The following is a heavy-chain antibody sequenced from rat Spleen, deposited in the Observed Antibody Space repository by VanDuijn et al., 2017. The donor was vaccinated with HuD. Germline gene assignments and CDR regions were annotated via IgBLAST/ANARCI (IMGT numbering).Heavy chain of an antibody. CDR1: GFTFSDYY. CDR2: ISPSGGNT. V-gene: IGHV5-25*01. CDR3: ARRHYGYTDYFAY. Sequence: EVQLVESDGGLVQPGRSLKLSCAASGFTFSDYYMAWVRQAPTKGLEWVATISPSGGNTYSRDSVKGRFTISRDNAKSTLYLQMDSLRSEDTATYYCARRHYGYTDYFAYWGQGVMVTVSS. J-gene: IGHJ2*01. D-gene: IGHD1-9*01.